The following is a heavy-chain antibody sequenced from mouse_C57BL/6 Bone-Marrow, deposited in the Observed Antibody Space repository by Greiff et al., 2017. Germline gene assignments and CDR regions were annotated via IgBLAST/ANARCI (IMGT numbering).Heavy chain of an antibody. J-gene: IGHJ2*01. CDR2: SHPYNDDT. CDR3: ARINKEDYFDY. CDR1: GYTFTTYP. V-gene: IGHV1-47*01. Sequence: QVPLKQSGAELVQPGHSVTMSCKVSGYTFTTYPIEWMKQNHGKSLEWIGNSHPYNDDTKYNEKFKGKATLTVEKSSCTVYLELSRLTSDDSAVYYCARINKEDYFDYWGQGTTLTVSS.